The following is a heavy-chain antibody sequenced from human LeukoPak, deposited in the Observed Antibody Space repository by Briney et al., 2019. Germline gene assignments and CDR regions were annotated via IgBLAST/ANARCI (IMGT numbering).Heavy chain of an antibody. CDR2: ISYDGSNK. Sequence: GGSLRLSCAASGFTFSSYAMHWVRQAPGKGLEWVAVISYDGSNKYYADSVKGRFTISRDNSKNTLYLQMNSLRAEDTAVYYCARGPDIVVVVAADVTEYYFDYWGQGTLVTVSS. D-gene: IGHD2-15*01. J-gene: IGHJ4*02. CDR1: GFTFSSYA. CDR3: ARGPDIVVVVAADVTEYYFDY. V-gene: IGHV3-30-3*01.